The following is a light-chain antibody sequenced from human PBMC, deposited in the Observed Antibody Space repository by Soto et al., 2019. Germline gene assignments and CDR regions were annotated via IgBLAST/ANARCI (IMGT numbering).Light chain of an antibody. CDR2: EGT. CDR1: SSDIGSYDL. Sequence: QSVLTQPGSVSGPLGQSIVIFCTGSSSDIGSYDLVSWYQQYPGKAPKVVIFEGTKRPSGVSNRFSGSKSGNTASLTISGLQTEDDADYYCCSYAGSRTYVFGAGTKLTVL. J-gene: IGLJ1*01. CDR3: CSYAGSRTYV. V-gene: IGLV2-23*01.